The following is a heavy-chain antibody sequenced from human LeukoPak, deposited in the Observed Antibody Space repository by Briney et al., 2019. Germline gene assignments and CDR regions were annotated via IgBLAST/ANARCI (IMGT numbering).Heavy chain of an antibody. V-gene: IGHV1-18*01. CDR1: GYTFSSYG. D-gene: IGHD6-19*01. CDR2: ISAYNGNT. J-gene: IGHJ3*02. CDR3: AREGFGSGWYNI. Sequence: ASVKVSCKALGYTFSSYGISWVRQAPGQGLEWMGWISAYNGNTNYAQKFQGRVTLTTDTSTSTGYMELRGLRSDDTAVYFCAREGFGSGWYNIWGQGTMVTVSS.